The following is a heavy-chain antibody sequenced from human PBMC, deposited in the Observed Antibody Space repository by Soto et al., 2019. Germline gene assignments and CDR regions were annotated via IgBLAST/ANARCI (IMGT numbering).Heavy chain of an antibody. D-gene: IGHD1-26*01. CDR1: GGSITTSVL. CDR3: AGGREYDY. CDR2: IAHDGHT. Sequence: SETLSLTCDVSGGSITTSVLWTWVRQFPGRGLEWIGEIAHDGHTYYNPSLSSRVTMSVDISNNQFSLNVPSVTAADTAVYFCAGGREYDYWGQGTLVAVST. V-gene: IGHV4-4*02. J-gene: IGHJ4*02.